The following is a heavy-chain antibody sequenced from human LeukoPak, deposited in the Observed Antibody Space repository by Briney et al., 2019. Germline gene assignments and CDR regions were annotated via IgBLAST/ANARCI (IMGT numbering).Heavy chain of an antibody. CDR1: GFTFSHYA. Sequence: HPGGSLRLSCAASGFTFSHYAMTWVRQAPRKGLEWVSSIGGGGYSTDYADSVKGRFTISRDNSKNTLYLQMNSLRADDTAVYYCAEGSINWGNYYFDYWGQGTLVTVSS. J-gene: IGHJ4*02. CDR3: AEGSINWGNYYFDY. V-gene: IGHV3-23*01. CDR2: IGGGGYST. D-gene: IGHD7-27*01.